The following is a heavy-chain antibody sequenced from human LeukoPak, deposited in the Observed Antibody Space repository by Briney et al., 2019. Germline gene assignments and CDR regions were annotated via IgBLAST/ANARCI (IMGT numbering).Heavy chain of an antibody. V-gene: IGHV4-30-4*08. D-gene: IGHD3-10*01. CDR2: IYYSGST. J-gene: IGHJ4*02. CDR3: ARVVGALWFGEKFDY. Sequence: SQTLSLTCTVSGGSISSGDYYWSWIRQPPGKGLEWIGYIYYSGSTYYNPSLKSRVTISVDTSKNQFSLKLSSVTAADTAVYYCARVVGALWFGEKFDYWGQGTLVTVSS. CDR1: GGSISSGDYY.